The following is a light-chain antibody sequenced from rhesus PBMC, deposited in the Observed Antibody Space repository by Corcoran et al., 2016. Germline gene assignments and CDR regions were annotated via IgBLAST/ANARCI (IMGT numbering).Light chain of an antibody. CDR3: QHYYSTPYS. Sequence: DIQMTQSPSSLSASVGDTVTITCRASQGISSYLVWYQQKPGKAPKPLIYYASNLESGVPSRFSGSGSGTEFTLTISILQSEDFATYYCQHYYSTPYSFGQGTKVEIK. J-gene: IGKJ2*01. V-gene: IGKV1-37*01. CDR2: YAS. CDR1: QGISSY.